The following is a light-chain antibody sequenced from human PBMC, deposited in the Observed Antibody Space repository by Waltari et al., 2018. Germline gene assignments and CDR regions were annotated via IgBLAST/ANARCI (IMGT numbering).Light chain of an antibody. CDR1: NLDDKY. V-gene: IGLV3-1*01. J-gene: IGLJ2*01. CDR3: HVWDSTTVV. Sequence: SYELTQPPSVSVSPGQTASITCSGDNLDDKYVCWYHKRPGQSPVLVIYQDTKRPSGIPARFSGSTSVNTATLTISGTQTLDEADYYCHVWDSTTVVFGGGTKLTVL. CDR2: QDT.